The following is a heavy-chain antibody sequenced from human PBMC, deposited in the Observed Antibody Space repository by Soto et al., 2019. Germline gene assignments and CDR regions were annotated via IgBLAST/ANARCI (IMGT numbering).Heavy chain of an antibody. CDR1: GFTFSSYG. CDR2: ISYDGSNK. J-gene: IGHJ4*02. Sequence: PGGSLRLSCAASGFTFSSYGMHWVRQAPGKGLEWVAVISYDGSNKYYADSVKGRFTISRDNSKNTLYLQMNSLRAEDTAVYYCAKDRGRIQLCYDYWGQGTLVTVSS. CDR3: AKDRGRIQLCYDY. V-gene: IGHV3-30*18. D-gene: IGHD5-18*01.